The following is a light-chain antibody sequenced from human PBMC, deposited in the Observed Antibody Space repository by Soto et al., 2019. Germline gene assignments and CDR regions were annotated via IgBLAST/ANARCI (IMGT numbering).Light chain of an antibody. V-gene: IGLV2-14*01. CDR3: SSYTTSTTYV. J-gene: IGLJ1*01. Sequence: QSALTQPASVSGSPGQSITISCTGTRSDVGGYNYVSWYQQYPGKAPKLMIFEVSYRPSGVSHRFSGSKSGNTASLTISGLQAEDEADYYCSSYTTSTTYVFGTGTKLTVL. CDR1: RSDVGGYNY. CDR2: EVS.